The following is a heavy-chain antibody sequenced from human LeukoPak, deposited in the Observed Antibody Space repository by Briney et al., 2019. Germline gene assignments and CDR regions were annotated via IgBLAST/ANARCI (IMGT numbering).Heavy chain of an antibody. J-gene: IGHJ6*03. CDR1: GFTVSSNY. V-gene: IGHV3-53*01. Sequence: GGCLRLSCAASGFTVSSNYMSWVRQAPGKGLEWVSVIYSGGSTYYADSVKGRFTISRDNSKNTLYLQMNSLRAEDTAVYYCARGTGTTLDYYYMDVWGKGTTVTVSS. CDR2: IYSGGST. CDR3: ARGTGTTLDYYYMDV. D-gene: IGHD1-1*01.